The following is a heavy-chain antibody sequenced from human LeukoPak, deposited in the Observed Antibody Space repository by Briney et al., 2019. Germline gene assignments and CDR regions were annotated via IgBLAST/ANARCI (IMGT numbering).Heavy chain of an antibody. Sequence: SETLSLTCTVSGGSISSYYWSWIRQPPGKGLEWIGYIYYSGSTNYNPSLKSRVTISVDTSKNQFSLKLSSVTAADTALYHCAKGQITGTHRNWFDPWGQGTQVTVSS. V-gene: IGHV4-59*01. CDR2: IYYSGST. D-gene: IGHD1-20*01. CDR3: AKGQITGTHRNWFDP. CDR1: GGSISSYY. J-gene: IGHJ5*02.